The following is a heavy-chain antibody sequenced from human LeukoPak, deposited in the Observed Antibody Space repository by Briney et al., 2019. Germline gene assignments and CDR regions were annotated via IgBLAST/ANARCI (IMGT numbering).Heavy chain of an antibody. J-gene: IGHJ4*02. D-gene: IGHD6-19*01. V-gene: IGHV1-69*13. CDR2: IIPIFGTA. CDR3: AREGGWYYFDY. CDR1: GGTFSSYA. Sequence: ASVKVSCKASGGTFSSYAISWVRQAPGQGLEWMGGIIPIFGTANYAQKFQGRVTITADESTSTAYMELSSSRSEDTAVYYCAREGGWYYFDYWGQGTLVTVSS.